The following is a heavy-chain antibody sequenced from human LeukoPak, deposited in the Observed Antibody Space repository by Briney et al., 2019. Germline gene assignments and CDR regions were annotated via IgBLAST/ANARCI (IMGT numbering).Heavy chain of an antibody. CDR3: AGHNWNDLHFDS. Sequence: SETPSLTCTVSGYSISSGYYWGWIRQPPGKGLEWIASIYHTGSTFYNPSLKSRITISVDTSKNQFSLKLSSVTAANTAVYYCAGHNWNDLHFDSWGQGTLVTVSS. V-gene: IGHV4-38-2*02. CDR1: GYSISSGYY. CDR2: IYHTGST. J-gene: IGHJ4*02. D-gene: IGHD1-20*01.